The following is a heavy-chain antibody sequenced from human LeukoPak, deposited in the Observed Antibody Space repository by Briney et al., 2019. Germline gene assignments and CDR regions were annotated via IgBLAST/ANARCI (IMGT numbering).Heavy chain of an antibody. D-gene: IGHD1-26*01. CDR3: ARGIVGATPLDY. CDR2: IIPIFGTA. CDR1: GGTFGSYA. V-gene: IGHV1-69*05. J-gene: IGHJ4*02. Sequence: SVKVSCKASGGTFGSYAISWVRQAPGQGLEWMGGIIPIFGTANYAQKFQCRVTITTDESTSTAYMELSSLRSEDTAVYYCARGIVGATPLDYWGQGTLVTVSS.